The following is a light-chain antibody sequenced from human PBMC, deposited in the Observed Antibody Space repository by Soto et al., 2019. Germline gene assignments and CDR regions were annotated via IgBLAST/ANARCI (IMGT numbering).Light chain of an antibody. CDR3: QHTTDFT. CDR2: DVS. J-gene: IGKJ2*01. Sequence: DIQMTQSPSTLAASVGDTVTMTCRSSSKWLAWDQKKPGKAPKLLIYDVSNLERGVPPRLSGSTSGAESTLTITGLQPDDRGTYYCQHTTDFTFGQGPKVEIK. V-gene: IGKV1-5*01. CDR1: SSSKW.